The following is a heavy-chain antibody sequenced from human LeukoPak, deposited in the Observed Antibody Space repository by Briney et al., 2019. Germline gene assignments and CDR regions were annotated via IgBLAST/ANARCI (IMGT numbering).Heavy chain of an antibody. V-gene: IGHV3-74*01. CDR3: AKGPNYFDS. CDR1: GFSFSNYW. Sequence: GGSLRLSCAASGFSFSNYWMHWVRQAPGKGLVWVTRMNSDGSATYYADSVQGRFTISRDNAKNTLYLQMNSLRAEDTAMYFCAKGPNYFDSWGQGTLVTVSS. J-gene: IGHJ4*02. CDR2: MNSDGSAT.